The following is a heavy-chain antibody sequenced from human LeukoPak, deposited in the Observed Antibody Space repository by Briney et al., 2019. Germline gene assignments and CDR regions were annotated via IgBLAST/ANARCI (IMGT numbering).Heavy chain of an antibody. CDR3: ARDLGQWLRSRRGLDY. J-gene: IGHJ4*02. Sequence: GGSLRLSCAASGFTFSSYWMSWVRQAPGKGLEWVANIKQDGSEKYYVDSVKGRFTISRDNAKNTLYLQMNSLRAEDTAVYYCARDLGQWLRSRRGLDYWGQGTLVTVSS. CDR2: IKQDGSEK. V-gene: IGHV3-7*01. D-gene: IGHD5-12*01. CDR1: GFTFSSYW.